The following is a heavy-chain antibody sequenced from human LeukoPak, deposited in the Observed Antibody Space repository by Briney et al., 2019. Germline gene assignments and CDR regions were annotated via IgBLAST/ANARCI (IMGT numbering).Heavy chain of an antibody. Sequence: SETLSLTRTVSGDSISGYYWSWIRQPPGKGLEWIGYIYYSGRTNYNPSLKSRVTISEDTSKNHFSLRLRSVTAADTAVYYCARALQDYYYGMDVWGQGTTVTVSS. CDR2: IYYSGRT. J-gene: IGHJ6*02. V-gene: IGHV4-59*08. CDR3: ARALQDYYYGMDV. D-gene: IGHD5-24*01. CDR1: GDSISGYY.